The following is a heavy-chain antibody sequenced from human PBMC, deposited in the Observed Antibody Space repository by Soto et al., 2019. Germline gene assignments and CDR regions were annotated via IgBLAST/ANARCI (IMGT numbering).Heavy chain of an antibody. V-gene: IGHV4-31*03. CDR3: ARLLTDNWFDP. CDR2: IYYSGST. Sequence: SETLSLTCTVSGGSISTGGYYWTWIRQHPGKGLEWIGYIYYSGSTYYNPSLKSRVTISVDTSKNQFSLKLSPLTAADTAVYYCARLLTDNWFDPWGQGTLVTV. D-gene: IGHD3-16*01. CDR1: GGSISTGGYY. J-gene: IGHJ5*02.